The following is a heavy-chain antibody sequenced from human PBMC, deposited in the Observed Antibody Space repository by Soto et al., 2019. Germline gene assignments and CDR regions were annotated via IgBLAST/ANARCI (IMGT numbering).Heavy chain of an antibody. Sequence: GGSLRLSCAASGFTFSSYAMSWVRQAPGKGLEWVAVISYSGGSKYYGDSVKGRFIISRDNSHNTVSLQMNSLRADDTAVYFCAKEQLAMTVVVADYFDSWGQGTLVTVSS. D-gene: IGHD3-22*01. J-gene: IGHJ4*02. CDR2: ISYSGGSK. V-gene: IGHV3-23*01. CDR3: AKEQLAMTVVVADYFDS. CDR1: GFTFSSYA.